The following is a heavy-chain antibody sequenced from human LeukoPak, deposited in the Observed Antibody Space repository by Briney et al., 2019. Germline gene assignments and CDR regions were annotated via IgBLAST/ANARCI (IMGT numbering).Heavy chain of an antibody. Sequence: PGGTLRLSCAAPGFTFSSYGMSWVRQAPGKGPEWVSAISGSGGSTYYADSVKGRFTISRDNSKNTLYLQMNSLRAEDTAVYYCAKIAETSGSYGQGYDYWGQGTLVTVSS. V-gene: IGHV3-23*01. CDR1: GFTFSSYG. D-gene: IGHD1-26*01. CDR2: ISGSGGST. CDR3: AKIAETSGSYGQGYDY. J-gene: IGHJ4*02.